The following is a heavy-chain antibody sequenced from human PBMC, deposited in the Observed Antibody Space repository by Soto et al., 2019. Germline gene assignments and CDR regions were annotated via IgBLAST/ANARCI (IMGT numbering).Heavy chain of an antibody. CDR2: IYYSGST. V-gene: IGHV4-39*01. D-gene: IGHD2-2*01. Sequence: PSETLSLTCTVSGGSISSSSYYWGWIRQPPGKGLEWIGCIYYSGSTNYNPSLKSRVTISVDTSKNQFSLKLSSVTAADTAVYYCARHIVVVPAATSWYYYYYMDVWGKGTTVTVSS. CDR3: ARHIVVVPAATSWYYYYYMDV. J-gene: IGHJ6*03. CDR1: GGSISSSSYY.